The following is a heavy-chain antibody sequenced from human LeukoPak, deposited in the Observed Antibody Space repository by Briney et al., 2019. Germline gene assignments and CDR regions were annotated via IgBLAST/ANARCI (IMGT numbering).Heavy chain of an antibody. CDR1: GFTFSSYA. D-gene: IGHD6-19*01. CDR2: ISGSGGST. Sequence: GGSLRLSCAASGFTFSSYAMSWVRQAPGKGLEWVSAISGSGGSTYYADSVRGRFTISRDNSKNTLYLQMNSLRAEDTAVYYCAKSSSGWKDAFDIWGQGTMVTVSS. V-gene: IGHV3-23*01. CDR3: AKSSSGWKDAFDI. J-gene: IGHJ3*02.